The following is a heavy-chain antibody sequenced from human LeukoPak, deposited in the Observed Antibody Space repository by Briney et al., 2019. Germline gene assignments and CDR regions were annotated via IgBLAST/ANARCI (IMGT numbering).Heavy chain of an antibody. V-gene: IGHV4-61*02. Sequence: SSETLSLTCTVSGGSISSSSYYWSWIRQPAGKGLEWIGRIYTSGSTNYNPSLKSRVTISVDTSKNQFSLKLSSVTAADTAVYYCARGREVLGPITIFGVEFGGFDPWGQGTLVTVSS. CDR2: IYTSGST. J-gene: IGHJ5*02. CDR3: ARGREVLGPITIFGVEFGGFDP. D-gene: IGHD3-3*01. CDR1: GGSISSSSYY.